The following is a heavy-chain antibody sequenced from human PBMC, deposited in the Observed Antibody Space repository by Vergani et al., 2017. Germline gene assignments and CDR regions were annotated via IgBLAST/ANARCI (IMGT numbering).Heavy chain of an antibody. Sequence: QVQLQESGPGLVKASQTLSLTCSVSGAYVGSGGYYWSWVRQRPGMGLDWIGYIYYSGTTYYNPSLESRLTISLDTSENHLSLKLTSVTAADTAVYYCAKWPYGSGGYYYYGMDVWGQGTTVTVSS. V-gene: IGHV4-31*03. CDR3: AKWPYGSGGYYYYGMDV. CDR1: GAYVGSGGYY. D-gene: IGHD3-10*01. CDR2: IYYSGTT. J-gene: IGHJ6*02.